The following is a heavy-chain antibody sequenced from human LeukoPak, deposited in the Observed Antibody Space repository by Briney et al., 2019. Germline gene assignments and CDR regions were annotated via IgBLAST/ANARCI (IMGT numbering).Heavy chain of an antibody. CDR2: ISSSGSTI. CDR3: ARGPSRTERAHFDS. Sequence: GGSLSLSCAASGFTFSTYEMNWVRQAPGKGLEWVSYISSSGSTIYYADSVKGRFTISRDNAKNSLYLQMNSLRAEDTAVYYCARGPSRTERAHFDSWGQGTLVTVSP. CDR1: GFTFSTYE. J-gene: IGHJ4*02. V-gene: IGHV3-48*03. D-gene: IGHD1-1*01.